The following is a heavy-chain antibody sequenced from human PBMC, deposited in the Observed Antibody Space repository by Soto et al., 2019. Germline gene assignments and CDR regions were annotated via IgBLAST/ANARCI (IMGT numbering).Heavy chain of an antibody. V-gene: IGHV3-7*04. D-gene: IGHD3-22*01. Sequence: GGSLRLSCVASGFTFSSNWMSWVRQAPGKGLEWVANIKPDGSVKYYVDSVKGRFTISRDNAKNSLYLQMNSLRAEDTAMYYCARDQGYDSRGPRFDPWGQGTLVTVSS. CDR2: IKPDGSVK. CDR3: ARDQGYDSRGPRFDP. CDR1: GFTFSSNW. J-gene: IGHJ5*02.